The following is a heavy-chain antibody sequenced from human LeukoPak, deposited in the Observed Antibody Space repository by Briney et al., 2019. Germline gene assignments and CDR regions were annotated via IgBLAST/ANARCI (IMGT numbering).Heavy chain of an antibody. CDR1: GFTFSSYA. Sequence: PGGSLRLSCAASGFTFSSYAMSWVRQAPGKGLEWVSAISGSGGSTYYADSVKGRFTISRDNSKNTLYLQMNSLRAEDTAVYYCAKVTMIVVVIRPDAFDIWGQGTMVTVSS. V-gene: IGHV3-23*01. CDR2: ISGSGGST. J-gene: IGHJ3*02. D-gene: IGHD3-22*01. CDR3: AKVTMIVVVIRPDAFDI.